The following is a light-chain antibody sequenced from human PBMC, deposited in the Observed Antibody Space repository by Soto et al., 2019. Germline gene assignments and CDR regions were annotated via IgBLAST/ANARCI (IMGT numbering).Light chain of an antibody. V-gene: IGKV1-5*03. Sequence: DFQMTQSPSTLSASVGDRVTITCRASQSLSSWLAWYQQKPGKAPKLLIYKTSTLESGVPSRFSGSRSGTEFTLTISSLQPDDFATYYCQQYDGYTWTFGQGTKVDIK. CDR3: QQYDGYTWT. J-gene: IGKJ1*01. CDR2: KTS. CDR1: QSLSSW.